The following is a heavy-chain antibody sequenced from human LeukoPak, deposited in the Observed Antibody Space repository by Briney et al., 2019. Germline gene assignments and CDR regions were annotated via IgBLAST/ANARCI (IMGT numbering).Heavy chain of an antibody. CDR1: GFTFSSYA. D-gene: IGHD3-10*01. J-gene: IGHJ4*02. V-gene: IGHV3-23*01. CDR3: AKVRNYYGSGNIDY. CDR2: ISGSGATT. Sequence: PGGSWSLSWAAPGFTFSSYAMPWVRRPPGKGLEWVSAISGSGATTYYADSVQGRFTISRDTSERKLYLQMDSLRAEDTAVYYCAKVRNYYGSGNIDYWGQGTLVTVSS.